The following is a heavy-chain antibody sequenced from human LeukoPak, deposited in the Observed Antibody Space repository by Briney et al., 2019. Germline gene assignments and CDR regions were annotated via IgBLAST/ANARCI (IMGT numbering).Heavy chain of an antibody. CDR2: IGTSTSYI. J-gene: IGHJ4*02. Sequence: GGSLRLSCAASGFTFSTYIMNWVRQTPGKGLERVSSIGTSTSYIYYADSVKGRFTISRDNAKNSLYLEMNSLRAEDTAVYYCARRAGAYSHPYDYWGQGTLVTVSS. CDR3: ARRAGAYSHPYDY. D-gene: IGHD4/OR15-4a*01. CDR1: GFTFSTYI. V-gene: IGHV3-21*04.